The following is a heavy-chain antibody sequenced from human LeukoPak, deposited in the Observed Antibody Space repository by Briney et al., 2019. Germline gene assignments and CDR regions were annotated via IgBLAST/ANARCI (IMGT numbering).Heavy chain of an antibody. D-gene: IGHD4-17*01. CDR2: IYSGGST. CDR3: ARVGSYGDYGGALDY. J-gene: IGHJ4*02. Sequence: QPGETLRLSCAASGFTVGSNYMSWVRQAPGKGLEWVSVIYSGGSTYYADSVKGRFTISRDNSKNTLYLQMNSLRAEDTAVYYCARVGSYGDYGGALDYWGQGTLVTVSS. CDR1: GFTVGSNY. V-gene: IGHV3-53*01.